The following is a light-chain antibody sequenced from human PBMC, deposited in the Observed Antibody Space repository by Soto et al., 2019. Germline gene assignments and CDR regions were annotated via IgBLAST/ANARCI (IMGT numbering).Light chain of an antibody. Sequence: EIVLTQSPGTLYLSPGERATLSCWASQSVASTYLGWYQQKPGQAPRLLIYGASSRATGIPDRFSGSGSGTDFTLTISRLEPEDFALYYCQQYAGSPTFGQGTRLEIK. CDR1: QSVASTY. J-gene: IGKJ5*01. CDR3: QQYAGSPT. V-gene: IGKV3-20*01. CDR2: GAS.